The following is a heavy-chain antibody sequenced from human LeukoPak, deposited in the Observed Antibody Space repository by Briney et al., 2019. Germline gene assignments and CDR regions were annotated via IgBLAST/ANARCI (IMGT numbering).Heavy chain of an antibody. D-gene: IGHD6-13*01. V-gene: IGHV1-2*04. CDR3: ARVIIAAVLPGDY. J-gene: IGHJ4*02. CDR2: INPNSGGT. Sequence: GASVKVSCKASGYTFTGYYMHWVRQAPGQGLEWMGWINPNSGGTNYAQKFQGWVTMTRDTSISTAYMELSRLRSDDTAVYYCARVIIAAVLPGDYWGQGTLVTVSS. CDR1: GYTFTGYY.